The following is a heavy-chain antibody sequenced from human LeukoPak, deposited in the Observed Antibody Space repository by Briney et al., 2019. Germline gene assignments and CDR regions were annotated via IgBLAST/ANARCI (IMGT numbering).Heavy chain of an antibody. J-gene: IGHJ4*02. D-gene: IGHD5-12*01. V-gene: IGHV4-38-2*01. CDR3: ARVAWDLLFDY. Sequence: SETLSLTCAVSGYSISSGYYWGWIRQPPGKGLEWIGSIYHSGSTYYNPSLKSRVTISVDTSKNQFSLKLSSVTAADTAVYYCARVAWDLLFDYWGQGTLVTVSS. CDR1: GYSISSGYY. CDR2: IYHSGST.